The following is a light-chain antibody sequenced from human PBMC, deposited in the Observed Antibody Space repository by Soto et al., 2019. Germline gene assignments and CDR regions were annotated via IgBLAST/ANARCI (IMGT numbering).Light chain of an antibody. Sequence: EIVLTQSPATLSLSPGERATLSCTASQSVSNKYLAWYQQRPGQAPRLLIYGASSRATGIPDRFSGSGSGTDFTLTINSLEPEDFAVYYCQQYGTSPRTFGQGTKVDIK. CDR1: QSVSNKY. V-gene: IGKV3-20*01. J-gene: IGKJ1*01. CDR2: GAS. CDR3: QQYGTSPRT.